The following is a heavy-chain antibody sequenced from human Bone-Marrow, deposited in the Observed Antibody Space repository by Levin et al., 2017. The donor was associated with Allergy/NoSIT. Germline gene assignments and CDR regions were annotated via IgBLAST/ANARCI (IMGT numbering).Heavy chain of an antibody. CDR2: IKSKTDGEIR. CDR1: GFNFIKAW. J-gene: IGHJ4*02. CDR3: STLVPAAEGDY. Sequence: TGGSLRLSCAASGFNFIKAWMSWVRQAPGKGLEWVGRIKSKTDGEIRDYAAPVKGRFIVPRDDSKNTLYLQMNSLKIEDTAVYYCSTLVPAAEGDYWGQGTLVTVSS. V-gene: IGHV3-15*07. D-gene: IGHD2-2*01.